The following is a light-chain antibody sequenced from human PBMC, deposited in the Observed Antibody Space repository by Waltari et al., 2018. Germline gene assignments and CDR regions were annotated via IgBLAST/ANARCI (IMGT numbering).Light chain of an antibody. CDR1: SLRRHY. CDR2: GQD. V-gene: IGLV3-19*01. Sequence: SSELTQDPTVSVALGQTVRITCQGDSLRRHYASWYQQRPGQAPVLVFYGQDNRPSGIPDRFSGSTSGDTATLTITGTQAEDEADYYCLSRDISSTRFFGGGTRLTV. CDR3: LSRDISSTRF. J-gene: IGLJ2*01.